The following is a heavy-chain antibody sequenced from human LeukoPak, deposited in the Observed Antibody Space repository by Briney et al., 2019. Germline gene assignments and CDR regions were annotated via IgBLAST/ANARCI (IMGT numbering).Heavy chain of an antibody. V-gene: IGHV4-39*01. CDR3: ATQAVAGTFFT. CDR1: GGSIRSSTYY. D-gene: IGHD6-19*01. CDR2: IYYSGNT. J-gene: IGHJ3*02. Sequence: SETLSLTCTVSGGSIRSSTYYWGWIRQPPGKGLEWIGSIYYSGNTYYNPSLKSRLTISVDTSKNQFSLRLSCVAAAATAVYYCATQAVAGTFFTWGQGTM.